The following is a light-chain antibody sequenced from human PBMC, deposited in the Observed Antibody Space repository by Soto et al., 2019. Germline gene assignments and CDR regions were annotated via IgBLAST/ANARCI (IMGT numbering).Light chain of an antibody. CDR1: QSISTL. CDR2: KAS. CDR3: QQYNSYSIT. Sequence: DIQMTQSPSTLSASVGDRVTITCRASQSISTLLAWYQQKPGKAPKVLIYKASSLERGVPSRFSGSGSGTEFTLTISSLQPDDFATYYCQQYNSYSITFGQGTRLEIK. V-gene: IGKV1-5*03. J-gene: IGKJ5*01.